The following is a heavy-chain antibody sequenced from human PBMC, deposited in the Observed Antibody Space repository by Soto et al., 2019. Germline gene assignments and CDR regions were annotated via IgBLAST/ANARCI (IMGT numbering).Heavy chain of an antibody. Sequence: SETLSLTCAVYGGSFSGYYWSWIRQPPGKGLEWIGEINHSGSTNYNPSLKSRVTISVDTSKNQFSLKLSSVTAADTAVYYCARVGYYDSSGYYYAPPFDYWGQGTLVTVSS. CDR1: GGSFSGYY. J-gene: IGHJ4*02. CDR3: ARVGYYDSSGYYYAPPFDY. CDR2: INHSGST. D-gene: IGHD3-22*01. V-gene: IGHV4-34*01.